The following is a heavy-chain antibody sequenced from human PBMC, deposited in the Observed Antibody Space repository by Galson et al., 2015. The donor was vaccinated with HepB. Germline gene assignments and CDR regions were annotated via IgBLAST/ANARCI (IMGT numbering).Heavy chain of an antibody. D-gene: IGHD3-10*01. CDR1: GFTFTSSA. V-gene: IGHV1-58*02. CDR2: IVVGSGNT. CDR3: AADRTLLWFGESVYGMDV. J-gene: IGHJ6*02. Sequence: SVKVSCKASGFTFTSSAMQWVRQARGQRLEWIGWIVVGSGNTNYAQKFQERVTIARDMSTSTAYMELSSLRSEDTAVYYCAADRTLLWFGESVYGMDVWGPGTTVTVSS.